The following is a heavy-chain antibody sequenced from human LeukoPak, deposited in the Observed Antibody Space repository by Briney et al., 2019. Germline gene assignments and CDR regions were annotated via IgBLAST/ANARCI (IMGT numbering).Heavy chain of an antibody. CDR3: AHGSWFDP. J-gene: IGHJ5*02. CDR1: GFTFGVYY. D-gene: IGHD1-26*01. CDR2: ISSSGRTI. V-gene: IGHV3-11*04. Sequence: PGGSLRLSCAPSGFTFGVYYMSWIRQAPGKGLEWVSYISSSGRTIYYADSVKGRFTISRDNAKNSLFLQMNSLRAEDTAVYYCAHGSWFDPWGQGTLVTVSS.